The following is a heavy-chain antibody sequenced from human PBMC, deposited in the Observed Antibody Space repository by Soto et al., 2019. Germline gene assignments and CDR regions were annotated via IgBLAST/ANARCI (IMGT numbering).Heavy chain of an antibody. J-gene: IGHJ4*02. CDR3: ASGALRTAPYN. CDR2: MSYSGST. CDR1: GGSIISNY. D-gene: IGHD3-16*01. Sequence: SETLSLTCTVSGGSIISNYWGWFRQPPGKGLEWIGCMSYSGSTDYNPSLKSRVTISVDMSKKQFSLELNSVSAADTAIYYCASGALRTAPYNWGQGILVTVSS. V-gene: IGHV4-59*01.